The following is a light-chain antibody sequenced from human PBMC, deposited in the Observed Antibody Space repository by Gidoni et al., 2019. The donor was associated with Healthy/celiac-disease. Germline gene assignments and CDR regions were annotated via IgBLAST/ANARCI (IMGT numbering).Light chain of an antibody. CDR3: QQYDNLPPLT. J-gene: IGKJ3*01. CDR1: QDISNY. V-gene: IGKV1-33*01. Sequence: DIQMTQSPSSLSASVADRVTITCQASQDISNYLNWYQQKPGKAPKLLIYDASNLETGVPSRFSGSGSGTDFTFTISSLQPEDIATYYCQQYDNLPPLTFGPGTKVDIK. CDR2: DAS.